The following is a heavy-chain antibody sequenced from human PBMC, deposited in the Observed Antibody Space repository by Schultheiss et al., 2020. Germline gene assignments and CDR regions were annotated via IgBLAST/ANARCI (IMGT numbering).Heavy chain of an antibody. CDR2: INHSGST. V-gene: IGHV4-59*08. Sequence: SQTLSLTCTVSGASISGYYWGWIRQPPGKGLEWIGEINHSGSTNYNPSLKSRVTISVDTSKNQFSLKLSSVTAADTAMYYCARSPPVLRYFGRMDVWGQGITVTVSS. CDR1: GASISGYY. D-gene: IGHD3-9*01. CDR3: ARSPPVLRYFGRMDV. J-gene: IGHJ6*02.